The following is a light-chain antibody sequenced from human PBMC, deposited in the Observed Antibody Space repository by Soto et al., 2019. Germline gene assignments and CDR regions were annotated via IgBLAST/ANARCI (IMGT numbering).Light chain of an antibody. CDR1: QSVSNK. J-gene: IGKJ1*01. Sequence: EIVMTQSPATLSVSPGQRVTLSCRASQSVSNKLAWYQQKPGQAPRLLIYDASTRATDIPARFSGSGSGTEFTLTISSLQSEDFAVYCCQQYDTWPPTFGQGTKVEIE. V-gene: IGKV3-15*01. CDR2: DAS. CDR3: QQYDTWPPT.